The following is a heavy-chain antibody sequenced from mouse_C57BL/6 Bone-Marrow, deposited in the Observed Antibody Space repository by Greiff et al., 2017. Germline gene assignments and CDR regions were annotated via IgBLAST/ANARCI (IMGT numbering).Heavy chain of an antibody. V-gene: IGHV1-69*01. D-gene: IGHD1-1*01. Sequence: QVQLQQPGAELVMPGASVKLSCKASGYTFTSYWMHWVKQRPGQGLEWIGEIDPSDSYTNYNQKFKGKSTLTVDKSSSTAYMQLSSLTSEDSAVYYCARERGFITTVVVPFDYWGQGTTLTVS. CDR3: ARERGFITTVVVPFDY. CDR1: GYTFTSYW. CDR2: IDPSDSYT. J-gene: IGHJ2*01.